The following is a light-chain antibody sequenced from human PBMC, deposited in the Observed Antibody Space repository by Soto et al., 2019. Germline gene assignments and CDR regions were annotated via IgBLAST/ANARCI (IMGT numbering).Light chain of an antibody. CDR1: QSVGSNY. J-gene: IGKJ2*01. V-gene: IGKV3-20*01. CDR2: DAS. Sequence: EIVLTQFPGTLSLSPGERATLSCRASQSVGSNYLAWYQQKPGQAPRLLIYDASNRATGIPARFTGSGSGTDFTLTISRLQPEDFAVYYCQQYGTSPRTFGQGTKVDI. CDR3: QQYGTSPRT.